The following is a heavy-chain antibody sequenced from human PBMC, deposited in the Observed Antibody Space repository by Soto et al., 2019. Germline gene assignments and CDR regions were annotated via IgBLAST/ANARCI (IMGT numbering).Heavy chain of an antibody. J-gene: IGHJ4*02. V-gene: IGHV3-74*01. CDR1: GFTFSSYW. D-gene: IGHD6-19*01. Sequence: EVQLVESGGGLVQPGGSLRLSCAASGFTFSSYWMHWVRQAPGKGLVWVSRVNSDGSSTSYADSVKGRFTISRDNAKNTMYLQMNSLRAEDTAVYYCPVDGRLVRATFDYWGQGTLVTVSS. CDR2: VNSDGSST. CDR3: PVDGRLVRATFDY.